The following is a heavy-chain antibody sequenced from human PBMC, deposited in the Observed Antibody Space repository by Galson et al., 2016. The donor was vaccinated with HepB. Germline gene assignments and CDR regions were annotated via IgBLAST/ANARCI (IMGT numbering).Heavy chain of an antibody. CDR2: IAGSGAPT. J-gene: IGHJ3*01. Sequence: SLRLSCAASGFTFNIYAMSWVRQAPGKGLEWVAAIAGSGAPTNYADSVKGRFTISRDNSKNTLHLQMNSLRAEDTAVYYCAKGLYGDYSYFDDWGQGTMVTVSS. CDR1: GFTFNIYA. D-gene: IGHD4-17*01. V-gene: IGHV3-23*01. CDR3: AKGLYGDYSYFDD.